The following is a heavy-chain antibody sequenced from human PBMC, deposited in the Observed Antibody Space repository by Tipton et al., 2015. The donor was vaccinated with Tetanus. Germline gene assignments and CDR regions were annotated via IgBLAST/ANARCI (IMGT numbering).Heavy chain of an antibody. CDR2: IDASGST. V-gene: IGHV4-4*07. D-gene: IGHD3-10*01. CDR3: ARGIWFGPGPKFYFDS. CDR1: GGSLSSNY. Sequence: VKPSETLSLTCTVSGGSLSSNYWTWIRQPAGKGLEWIGRIDASGSTDYNPSLKSRATMSVDTSKNQFSLKLNSVTAADTAVYYCARGIWFGPGPKFYFDSWGQGTLVAVSS. J-gene: IGHJ4*02.